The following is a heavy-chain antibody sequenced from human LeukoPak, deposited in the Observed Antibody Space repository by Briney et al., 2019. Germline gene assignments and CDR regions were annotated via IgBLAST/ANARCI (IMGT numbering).Heavy chain of an antibody. Sequence: SQTLSLTCTVSGASISSVGYYWSWIRQHPGKGLEWIGFISYTGSSYYNSSLQSRVLISRDTFKNQFSLKMNSVIVADTAMCYCARGDYWGRGTLVTVSS. CDR1: GASISSVGYY. J-gene: IGHJ4*02. CDR2: ISYTGSS. CDR3: ARGDY. V-gene: IGHV4-31*03.